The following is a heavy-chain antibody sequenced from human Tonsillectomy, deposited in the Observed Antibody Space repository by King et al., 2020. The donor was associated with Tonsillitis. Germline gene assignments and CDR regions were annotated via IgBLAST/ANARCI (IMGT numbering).Heavy chain of an antibody. J-gene: IGHJ3*02. CDR1: GDSVSSNSAA. CDR3: ARNLGDGYSWDGFGI. CDR2: TYYRSKWNN. V-gene: IGHV6-1*01. D-gene: IGHD5-24*01. Sequence: VKLPQSGPGLVKPSQTLSLTCAISGDSVSSNSAAWNWIRQSPSRGLEWLGRTYYRSKWNNDYAVSVKSRIIINPDTSKNQFSLQLNSVTPEDTAVYYCARNLGDGYSWDGFGIWGQGTMVTVSS.